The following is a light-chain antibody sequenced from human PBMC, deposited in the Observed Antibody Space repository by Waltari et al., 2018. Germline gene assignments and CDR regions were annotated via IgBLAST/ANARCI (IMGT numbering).Light chain of an antibody. CDR1: ESVLYSSNNKNH. V-gene: IGKV4-1*01. Sequence: IVMPQYPDSLAESLCERATLSCKTSESVLYSSNNKNHLAWYQQKPGQPPRLLLYWASTRESGVPDRFIGSGSETDFTLTVTSLQAEDVAVYYCQQYYNTPLTFGGGTKVEVK. J-gene: IGKJ4*01. CDR3: QQYYNTPLT. CDR2: WAS.